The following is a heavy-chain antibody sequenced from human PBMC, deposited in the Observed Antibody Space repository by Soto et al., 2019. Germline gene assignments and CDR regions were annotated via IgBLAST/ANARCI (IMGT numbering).Heavy chain of an antibody. V-gene: IGHV3-64D*08. D-gene: IGHD5-12*01. J-gene: IGHJ3*02. Sequence: GGSLRLSCSASGFTFSSCAIHWVRQAPGKGLEYVSAISNNGGSTYYEDSVKGRFTISRDNSKNTLYLQMSSLRVEDTAVYYCVKALGGGYNRRAFDIWGQGTMVTVSS. CDR2: ISNNGGST. CDR3: VKALGGGYNRRAFDI. CDR1: GFTFSSCA.